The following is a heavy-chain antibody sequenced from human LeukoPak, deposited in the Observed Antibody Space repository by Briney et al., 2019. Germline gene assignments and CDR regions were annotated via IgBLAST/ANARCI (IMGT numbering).Heavy chain of an antibody. CDR1: GFTFSDYW. V-gene: IGHV3-7*01. J-gene: IGHJ4*02. CDR3: ARRGGSSSRRSPIDY. CDR2: IKQDGSQR. Sequence: GGSLRLSCTASGFTFSDYWMTWVRQAPGKGPEWVANIKQDGSQRYYVDSVRGRFTISRDNAKNSLFLQMNGLRAENTAVYYCARRGGSSSRRSPIDYWGQGTLVTVSS. D-gene: IGHD6-6*01.